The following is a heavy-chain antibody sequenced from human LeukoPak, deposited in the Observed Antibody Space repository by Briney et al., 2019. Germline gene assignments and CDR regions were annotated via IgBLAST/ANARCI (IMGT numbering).Heavy chain of an antibody. Sequence: SETLSLTCTVSGGSISNYYWSWIRQPPGKGLEWIGYIYYSGSTNYNPSLKSRVTISVDTSKNQFSLRLSSVTAADTAVYYCARVGGTNYYYYGMDVWGQGTTVTVSS. D-gene: IGHD1-26*01. CDR2: IYYSGST. CDR1: GGSISNYY. CDR3: ARVGGTNYYYYGMDV. V-gene: IGHV4-59*01. J-gene: IGHJ6*02.